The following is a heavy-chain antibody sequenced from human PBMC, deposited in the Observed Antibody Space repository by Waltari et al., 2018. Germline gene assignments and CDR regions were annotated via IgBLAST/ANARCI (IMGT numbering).Heavy chain of an antibody. CDR3: ARRRAKVPAAGKPVRWFDP. Sequence: QVQLQQWGAGLLKPSETLSLTCAVYGGSFSGYYWSWIRQPPGKGLEWIGEINHSGSTNYNPSLKSRVTISVDTSKSQVSLKLSSVTAAETAVYYSARRRAKVPAAGKPVRWFDPWGQGTLVTVSS. V-gene: IGHV4-34*01. J-gene: IGHJ5*02. D-gene: IGHD2-2*01. CDR1: GGSFSGYY. CDR2: INHSGST.